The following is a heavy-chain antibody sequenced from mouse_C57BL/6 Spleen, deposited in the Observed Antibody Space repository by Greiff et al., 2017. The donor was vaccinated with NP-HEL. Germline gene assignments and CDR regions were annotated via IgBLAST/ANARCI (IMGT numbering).Heavy chain of an antibody. CDR1: GYTFTSYW. CDR2: IDPNSGGT. Sequence: QVQLQQSGAELVKPGASVKLSCKASGYTFTSYWMHWVKQRPGRGLEWIGRIDPNSGGTKYNEKFKSKATLTVDKPSSTAYMQLSSLTSEDSAVYYCASPIYYDYDGTLFDYWGQGTTLTVSS. J-gene: IGHJ2*01. D-gene: IGHD2-4*01. V-gene: IGHV1-72*01. CDR3: ASPIYYDYDGTLFDY.